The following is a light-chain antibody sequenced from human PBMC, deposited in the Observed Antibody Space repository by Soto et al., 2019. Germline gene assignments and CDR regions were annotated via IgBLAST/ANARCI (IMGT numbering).Light chain of an antibody. Sequence: EIVLTQSPATLSLFPGERATLSCRASQSVSSFLAWYQQKPGQAPRLLIHDASSRAIGIPARFSGSGSGTDFTLTISGLEPEDFAVYYCHQRSNGPPAFGGGTKVEIK. CDR2: DAS. J-gene: IGKJ4*01. CDR1: QSVSSF. CDR3: HQRSNGPPA. V-gene: IGKV3-11*01.